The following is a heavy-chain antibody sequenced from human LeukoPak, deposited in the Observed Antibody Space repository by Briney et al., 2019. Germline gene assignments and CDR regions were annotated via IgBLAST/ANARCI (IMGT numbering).Heavy chain of an antibody. V-gene: IGHV3-23*01. CDR2: ISGSGGST. Sequence: PGGSPRLSCAASGFTFSSYAMSWVRQAPGKGLEWVSAISGSGGSTYYADSVKGRFTISRDNSKNTLYLQMNSLRAEDTAVYYCAKDGARGDYSNYDYWGQGTLVTVSS. J-gene: IGHJ4*02. D-gene: IGHD4-11*01. CDR1: GFTFSSYA. CDR3: AKDGARGDYSNYDY.